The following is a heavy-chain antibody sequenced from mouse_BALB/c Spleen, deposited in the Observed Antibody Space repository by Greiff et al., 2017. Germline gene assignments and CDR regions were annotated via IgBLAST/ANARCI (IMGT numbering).Heavy chain of an antibody. D-gene: IGHD1-1*01. CDR2: IYPYNGGT. CDR1: GYTFTDYN. Sequence: EVKLQESGPELVKPGASVKISCKASGYTFTDYNMHWVKQSHGKSLEWIGYIYPYNGGTGYNQKFKSKATLTVDNSSSTAYMELRSLTSEDSAVYYCARGAVVATDFDYWGQGTTLTVSS. CDR3: ARGAVVATDFDY. V-gene: IGHV1S29*02. J-gene: IGHJ2*01.